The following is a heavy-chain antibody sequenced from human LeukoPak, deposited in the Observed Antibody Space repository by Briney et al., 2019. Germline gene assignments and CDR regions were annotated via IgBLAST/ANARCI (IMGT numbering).Heavy chain of an antibody. CDR2: ISYDGSNK. CDR1: GFTFSSYT. D-gene: IGHD3-10*01. CDR3: ARGLHYYYYGMDV. V-gene: IGHV3-30-3*01. J-gene: IGHJ6*02. Sequence: GGSLRLSSAASGFTFSSYTMHWVRQAPGKGLEWVAVISYDGSNKYYADSVKGRFTISRDNSKNTLYLQMNSLRAEDTAVYYCARGLHYYYYGMDVWGQGTTVTVSS.